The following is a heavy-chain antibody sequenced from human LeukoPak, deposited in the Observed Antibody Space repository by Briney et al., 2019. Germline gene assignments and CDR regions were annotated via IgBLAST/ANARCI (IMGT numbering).Heavy chain of an antibody. Sequence: PGGSLRLSCAASGLTFSSYAMSWVRQAPGKGLGRVSAISGSGGSTYYADSVKGRFTISRDNSKNTLYLQMNSLRAEDTAVYYCAKADYYDSSGSRMYYFDYWGQGTLVTVSS. CDR2: ISGSGGST. D-gene: IGHD3-22*01. J-gene: IGHJ4*02. CDR3: AKADYYDSSGSRMYYFDY. V-gene: IGHV3-23*01. CDR1: GLTFSSYA.